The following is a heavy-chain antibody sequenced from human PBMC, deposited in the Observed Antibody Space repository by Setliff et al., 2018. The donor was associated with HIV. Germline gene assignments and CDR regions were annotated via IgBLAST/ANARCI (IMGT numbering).Heavy chain of an antibody. D-gene: IGHD3-16*02. CDR2: IYTSGST. CDR3: AGETYDYVWGTYRYRPRHFDY. V-gene: IGHV4-61*02. CDR1: GGSISSGTSY. J-gene: IGHJ4*02. Sequence: PSETLSLTCTVSGGSISSGTSYWSWIRQPAGKGLEWIGRIYTSGSTNYNPSLKSRVSISVDTSKNRFSLKLSPVTAADTAVYYCAGETYDYVWGTYRYRPRHFDYWGQGTLVTV.